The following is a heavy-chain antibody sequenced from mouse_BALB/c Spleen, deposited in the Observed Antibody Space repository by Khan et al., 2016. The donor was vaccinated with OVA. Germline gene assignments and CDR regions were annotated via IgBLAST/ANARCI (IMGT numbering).Heavy chain of an antibody. Sequence: EVQLQESGAELGRPGSSVKLSCKTSGSTFTSYGIKWVKQRPGQGLEWIGYIYPGNGYTEYNERFQGKAILTSDTSSSTAYMQLRILTSDDSAMYFCTTAYYRYYFDYWGQGTILTVSS. J-gene: IGHJ2*01. CDR3: TTAYYRYYFDY. V-gene: IGHV1S134*01. CDR1: GSTFTSYG. CDR2: IYPGNGYT. D-gene: IGHD2-14*01.